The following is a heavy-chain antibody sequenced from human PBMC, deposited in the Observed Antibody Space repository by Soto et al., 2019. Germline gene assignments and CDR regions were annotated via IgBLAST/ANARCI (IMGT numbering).Heavy chain of an antibody. D-gene: IGHD6-19*01. CDR1: GGTFSSYA. V-gene: IGHV1-69*13. CDR3: ARRDKQWLASYYYYGMDV. J-gene: IGHJ6*02. CDR2: ITPIFGTA. Sequence: GASVKVSCKASGGTFSSYAISWVRQAPGQGLEWMGGITPIFGTANYAQKFQGRVTITADESTSTAYMELSSLRSEDTAVYYCARRDKQWLASYYYYGMDVWGQGTTVTVSS.